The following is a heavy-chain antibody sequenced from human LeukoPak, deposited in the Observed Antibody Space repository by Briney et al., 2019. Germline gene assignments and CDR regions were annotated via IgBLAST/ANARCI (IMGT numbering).Heavy chain of an antibody. V-gene: IGHV4-39*01. D-gene: IGHD5-24*01. J-gene: IGHJ4*02. CDR2: IYYTGST. CDR3: AKDVGDGFTSANLDC. Sequence: SETLSLTCSVSGGSIRSSSYFWAWIRQPPGKGLEWIGNIYYTGSTYSNVPLRSRVAISVDTSKNQFSLRLSSVTAADTAVYYCAKDVGDGFTSANLDCWGQGTLVTVSS. CDR1: GGSIRSSSYF.